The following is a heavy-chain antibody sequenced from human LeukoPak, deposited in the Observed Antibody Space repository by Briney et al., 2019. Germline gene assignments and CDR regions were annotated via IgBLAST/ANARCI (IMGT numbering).Heavy chain of an antibody. CDR3: AKGIGIVSTSAPFDY. V-gene: IGHV3-43D*04. Sequence: SWNGGSIFYADSVKGRFTISRDNSKTSLYLQMNSLGVEDTGLYYCAKGIGIVSTSAPFDYWGQGTLVTVSS. D-gene: IGHD5/OR15-5a*01. J-gene: IGHJ4*02. CDR2: SWNGGSI.